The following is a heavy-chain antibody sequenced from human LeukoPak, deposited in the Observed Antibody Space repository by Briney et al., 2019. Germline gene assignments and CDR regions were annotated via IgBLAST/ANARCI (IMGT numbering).Heavy chain of an antibody. V-gene: IGHV3-21*01. D-gene: IGHD4-17*01. J-gene: IGHJ4*02. CDR1: GFTFSGYI. Sequence: PGGSLRLSCAASGFTFSGYIMSWVRQAPGKGLEWVSSITSSSSYIYYADSVKGRFTISRDNAKNSLYLQMNSLRAEDTAVYYCAREYYGDYGGGGLYYFDYWGQGTLVTVSS. CDR3: AREYYGDYGGGGLYYFDY. CDR2: ITSSSSYI.